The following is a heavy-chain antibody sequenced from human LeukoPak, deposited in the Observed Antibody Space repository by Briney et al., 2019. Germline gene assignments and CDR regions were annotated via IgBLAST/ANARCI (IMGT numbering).Heavy chain of an antibody. D-gene: IGHD6-13*01. Sequence: GGSLRLSCAASGFTFSSYGMHWVRQAPGKGLEWVAFIRYDGSNKYYADSVKGRFTISRDNSKNTLYLQMNSLRAEDTAVYYCARSPGQQLARGAFDIWGQGTMVTVSS. CDR1: GFTFSSYG. J-gene: IGHJ3*02. CDR3: ARSPGQQLARGAFDI. V-gene: IGHV3-30*02. CDR2: IRYDGSNK.